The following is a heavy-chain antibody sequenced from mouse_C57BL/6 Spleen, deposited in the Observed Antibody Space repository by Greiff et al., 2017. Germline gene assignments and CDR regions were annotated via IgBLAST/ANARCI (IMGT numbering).Heavy chain of an antibody. V-gene: IGHV1-59*01. Sequence: VQLQQPGAELVRPGTSVKLSCKASGYTFTSYWMHWVKQRPGQGLEWIGVIDPSDSYTNYNQKFKGKDTLTVDTSSSTAYMQLSSLTSEDSAVYYCASLYGNYVGPVDYWGQGTTLTVSS. CDR2: IDPSDSYT. J-gene: IGHJ2*01. CDR3: ASLYGNYVGPVDY. CDR1: GYTFTSYW. D-gene: IGHD2-1*01.